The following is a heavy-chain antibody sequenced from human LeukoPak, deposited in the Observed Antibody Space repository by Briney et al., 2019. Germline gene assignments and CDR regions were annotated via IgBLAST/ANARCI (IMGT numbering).Heavy chain of an antibody. V-gene: IGHV3-23*01. D-gene: IGHD5-24*01. J-gene: IGHJ4*02. CDR1: GFTFSSYA. CDR3: AKSTKEMATISLFDY. Sequence: GGSLRLSCAASGFTFSSYAMSWVRQVPGKGLEWVSAISGSGGSTYYADSVKGRFTISRDNSKNTLYLQMNSLRAEDTAVYYCAKSTKEMATISLFDYWGQGTLVTVSS. CDR2: ISGSGGST.